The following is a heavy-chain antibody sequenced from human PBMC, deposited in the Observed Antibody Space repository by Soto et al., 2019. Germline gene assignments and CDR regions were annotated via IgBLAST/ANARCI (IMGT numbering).Heavy chain of an antibody. D-gene: IGHD3-10*01. CDR3: AKDRGGFGALGSGWFDP. Sequence: GESLKISCAASGFTFSSYAMSWVRQAPGKGLEWVSAISGSGGSTYYADSVKGRFTISRDNSKNTLYLQMNSLRAEDTAVYYCAKDRGGFGALGSGWFDPWGQGTLVTVSS. CDR1: GFTFSSYA. V-gene: IGHV3-23*01. CDR2: ISGSGGST. J-gene: IGHJ5*02.